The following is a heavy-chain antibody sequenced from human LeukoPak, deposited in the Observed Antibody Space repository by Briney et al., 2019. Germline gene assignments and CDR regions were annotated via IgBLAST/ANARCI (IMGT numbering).Heavy chain of an antibody. CDR2: INPNSGGT. CDR3: ARATNYYGSGSYYPDS. V-gene: IGHV1-2*02. J-gene: IGHJ4*02. D-gene: IGHD3-10*01. CDR1: GYTFTGYY. Sequence: VASVKVSCKASGYTFTGYYMHWVRQAPGQGLEWMGWINPNSGGTNYAQKFQGRVTMTRDTSISTAYMELSRLRSDDTAVYYCARATNYYGSGSYYPDSWGQGTLVTVSS.